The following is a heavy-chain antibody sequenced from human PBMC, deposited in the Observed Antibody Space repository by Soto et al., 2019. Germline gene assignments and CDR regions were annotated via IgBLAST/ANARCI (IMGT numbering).Heavy chain of an antibody. CDR2: ISYDGSNK. CDR1: GFTFSSYG. J-gene: IGHJ2*01. V-gene: IGHV3-30*03. Sequence: SGGSLRLSCAASGFTFSSYGMHWVRQAPGKGLEWVAVISYDGSNKYYADSVKGRFTISRDNSKNTLYLQMNSLRAEDTAVYYCARECHPWYFDPWGRGTPLTVSS. CDR3: ARECHPWYFDP.